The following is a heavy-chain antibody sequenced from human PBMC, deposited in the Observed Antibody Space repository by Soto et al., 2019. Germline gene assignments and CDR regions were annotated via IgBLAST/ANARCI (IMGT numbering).Heavy chain of an antibody. V-gene: IGHV3-53*01. J-gene: IGHJ3*01. CDR1: GLTVSGKKY. CDR2: LYDVDGS. D-gene: IGHD1-1*01. Sequence: GGSLRLSCAAFGLTVSGKKYVAWVRQAPGKGLEWVSALYDVDGSFYADSVKGRFTTSSDSSKTTVYLQMNGLRPDDTAVYYCATWHEREHAYDVWGQGTTVTVS. CDR3: ATWHEREHAYDV.